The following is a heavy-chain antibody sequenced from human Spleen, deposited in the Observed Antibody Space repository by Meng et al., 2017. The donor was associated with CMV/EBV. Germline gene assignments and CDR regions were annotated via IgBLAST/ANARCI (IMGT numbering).Heavy chain of an antibody. J-gene: IGHJ6*02. V-gene: IGHV3-7*03. D-gene: IGHD2-2*01. CDR1: GFTFRSYW. Sequence: GGSLRLSCVTSGFTFRSYWMTWVRQAPGKGLEWVATIKPDGSEKDYVDSVEGRFTISRDNAKNSLYLQMNSLRAEDTALYYCARDQIVVVPAAKYYYGLDVWGQGTTVTVSS. CDR3: ARDQIVVVPAAKYYYGLDV. CDR2: IKPDGSEK.